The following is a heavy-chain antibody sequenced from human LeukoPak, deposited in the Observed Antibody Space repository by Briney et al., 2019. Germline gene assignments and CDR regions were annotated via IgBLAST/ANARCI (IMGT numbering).Heavy chain of an antibody. Sequence: NPSETLSLTCAVYGGSFSGYYWSWIRQPPGKGLEWIGEINHSGSTNYNPSLKSRVTISVDTSKNQFSLKLSSVTAADTAVYYCARRPSFGVVIMDYFDYWGQGTLVTVSS. D-gene: IGHD3-3*01. CDR1: GGSFSGYY. CDR2: INHSGST. V-gene: IGHV4-34*01. J-gene: IGHJ4*02. CDR3: ARRPSFGVVIMDYFDY.